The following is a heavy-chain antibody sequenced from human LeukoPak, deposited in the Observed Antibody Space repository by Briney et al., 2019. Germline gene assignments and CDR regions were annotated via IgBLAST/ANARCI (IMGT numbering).Heavy chain of an antibody. J-gene: IGHJ3*02. CDR1: GDSISSYY. D-gene: IGHD6-13*01. Sequence: PSETLSLTCTVSGDSISSYYWSWVRQPPGKGLEWIGYIYYSGSTNYNPSLKSRVTISVDTSKNQFSLKLSSVTAADTAMYYCARVRQQVAHHGIWGQGTMVTVSS. CDR2: IYYSGST. CDR3: ARVRQQVAHHGI. V-gene: IGHV4-59*01.